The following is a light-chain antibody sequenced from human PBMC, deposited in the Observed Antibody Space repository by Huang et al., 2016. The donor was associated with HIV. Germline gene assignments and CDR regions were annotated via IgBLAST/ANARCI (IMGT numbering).Light chain of an antibody. V-gene: IGKV1-5*03. CDR1: HRIRSW. J-gene: IGKJ1*01. CDR3: QQQWT. Sequence: DIQMTQSPSTLSAFVGDRVTITCRTSHRIRSWLAWYQQKPGKAPNHLNSKASNLESGVPSRFSGNGSGTEFTLTISGLQPDDLATYYCQQQWTFGQGTKVEI. CDR2: KAS.